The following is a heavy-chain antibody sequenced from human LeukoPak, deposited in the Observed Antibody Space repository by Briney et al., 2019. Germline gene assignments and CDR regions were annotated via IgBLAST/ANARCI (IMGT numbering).Heavy chain of an antibody. CDR1: GFTFSSYA. D-gene: IGHD2-15*01. J-gene: IGHJ4*02. CDR2: ISGSGGST. CDR3: AKVPFDIVVVVAADHSFDY. Sequence: PGGSLRLSCAASGFTFSSYAMSWVRQAPGKGLEWVSAISGSGGSTYYADSVKGRFTISRDNSKNTLYLQMNSLRAEDTAVYYCAKVPFDIVVVVAADHSFDYRGQGTLVTVSS. V-gene: IGHV3-23*01.